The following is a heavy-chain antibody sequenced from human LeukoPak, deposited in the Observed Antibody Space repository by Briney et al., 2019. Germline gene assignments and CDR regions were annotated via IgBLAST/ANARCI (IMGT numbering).Heavy chain of an antibody. CDR2: IYYSGST. J-gene: IGHJ4*02. V-gene: IGHV4-39*01. CDR1: GGSISSSSYY. Sequence: SETLSLTCTVSGGSISSSSYYWGWLRQPPGKGLEWVGSIYYSGSTYYNPSLKSRVTISVDTSKNQFSLKLSSVTAADTAVYYCARHAITIFGVANGGDFDYWGQGTLVTASS. CDR3: ARHAITIFGVANGGDFDY. D-gene: IGHD3-3*01.